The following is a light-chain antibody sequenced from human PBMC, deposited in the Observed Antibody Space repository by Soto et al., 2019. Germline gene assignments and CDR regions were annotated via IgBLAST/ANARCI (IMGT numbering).Light chain of an antibody. V-gene: IGKV3-11*01. Sequence: EIVLPQSPVTMSLSPGASATLSCRASQSVSSYLAWYQQKPGQAHRLLIYDASNRATGIPARFSGSGSGTDFTLTIDNLEPEDFAVYYCQQYNNWPQTFGQGTKVDIK. J-gene: IGKJ1*01. CDR2: DAS. CDR3: QQYNNWPQT. CDR1: QSVSSY.